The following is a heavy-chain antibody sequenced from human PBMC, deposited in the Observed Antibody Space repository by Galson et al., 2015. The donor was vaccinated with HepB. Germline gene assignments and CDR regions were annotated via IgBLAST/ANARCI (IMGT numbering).Heavy chain of an antibody. Sequence: SLRLSCAASGFTFSSYGMHWVRQAPGKGLEWVAVIWYDGSNKYYADSVKGRFTISRDNSKNTLYLQMNSLRAEDTAVYYCARDRDYYDSSGPNAFDIWGQGTMVTVSS. CDR3: ARDRDYYDSSGPNAFDI. J-gene: IGHJ3*02. CDR1: GFTFSSYG. V-gene: IGHV3-33*08. CDR2: IWYDGSNK. D-gene: IGHD3-22*01.